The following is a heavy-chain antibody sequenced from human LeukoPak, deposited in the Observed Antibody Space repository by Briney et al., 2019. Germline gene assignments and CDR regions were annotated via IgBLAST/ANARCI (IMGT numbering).Heavy chain of an antibody. CDR3: ARDGHRASFEY. CDR2: INPNTGGT. V-gene: IGHV1-2*02. Sequence: EASVKVSCKASGYTFTGYYMHWVRQAPGQGLEWMGWINPNTGGTNYAEKFQGRVTMTRDTSITTAYMELSRLRSDDTAVYYCARDGHRASFEYWGQGTSVTVSS. D-gene: IGHD5-24*01. J-gene: IGHJ4*02. CDR1: GYTFTGYY.